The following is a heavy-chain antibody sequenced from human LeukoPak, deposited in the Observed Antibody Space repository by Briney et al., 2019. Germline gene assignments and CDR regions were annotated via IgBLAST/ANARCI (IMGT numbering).Heavy chain of an antibody. CDR1: GLTFSKYS. Sequence: PGGSLRLSCAASGLTFSKYSMTWVRQAPGKGLEWVSFIDTSSTTMYYTDSVKGRFTISRDNSKNTLYLQMNSLRAGDTAVYYCAKDLWDSSSYYFDYWGQGTLVTVSS. D-gene: IGHD6-13*01. CDR3: AKDLWDSSSYYFDY. J-gene: IGHJ4*02. CDR2: IDTSSTTM. V-gene: IGHV3-48*01.